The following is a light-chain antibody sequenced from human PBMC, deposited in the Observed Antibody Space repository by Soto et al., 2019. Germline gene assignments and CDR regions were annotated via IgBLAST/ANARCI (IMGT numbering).Light chain of an antibody. V-gene: IGLV4-69*01. CDR1: SGHSSYA. CDR2: LNSDGSH. Sequence: QSVLTQSPSASASLGASVKLTFTLSSGHSSYAIAWHQQQPEKGPRYLMKLNSDGSHSKGDGIPERFSDSSSGAERYLTISSLQSEYEADYNCQTLGNGIVVFGGGTKLTVL. J-gene: IGLJ2*01. CDR3: QTLGNGIVV.